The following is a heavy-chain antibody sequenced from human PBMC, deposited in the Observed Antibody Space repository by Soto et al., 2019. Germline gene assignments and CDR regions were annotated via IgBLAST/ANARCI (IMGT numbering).Heavy chain of an antibody. CDR1: GGSISSYY. CDR3: ARGYASSWYTYYFDY. D-gene: IGHD6-13*01. J-gene: IGHJ4*02. Sequence: SETLSLTCTVSGGSISSYYWGWIRQPPGKGLEWMGYIYYSGSTNYNPSLKSRVTISVDTSKNQFSLKLNSVTAADTAVYHCARGYASSWYTYYFDYWGQETLVTVSS. V-gene: IGHV4-59*08. CDR2: IYYSGST.